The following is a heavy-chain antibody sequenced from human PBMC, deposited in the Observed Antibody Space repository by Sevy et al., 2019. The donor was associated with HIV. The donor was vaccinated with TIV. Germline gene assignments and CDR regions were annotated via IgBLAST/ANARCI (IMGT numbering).Heavy chain of an antibody. V-gene: IGHV3-30-3*01. CDR3: ARVGSSGWFGDN. Sequence: GGSLRLSCKASGFTFSDYAMHWVRQAPGKGLEWLAVITSDGANKYYADYVRGRLTLSRDNSKNTLYLQLNNLRSEDTAVYYCARVGSSGWFGDNWGRGTLVTVSS. J-gene: IGHJ4*02. CDR1: GFTFSDYA. D-gene: IGHD6-19*01. CDR2: ITSDGANK.